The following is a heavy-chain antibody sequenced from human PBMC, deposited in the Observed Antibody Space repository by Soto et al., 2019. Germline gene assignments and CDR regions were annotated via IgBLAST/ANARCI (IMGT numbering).Heavy chain of an antibody. J-gene: IGHJ3*02. CDR1: GGSFGSYA. V-gene: IGHV1-69*13. CDR3: ATTQLLWFGELPPYDAFDI. D-gene: IGHD3-10*01. CDR2: IIPIFGTA. Sequence: GAAVKVSCEAWGGSFGSYAISWGRQAPGQGLEWMGGIIPIFGTANYAQKFQGRVTITADESTSTAYMELSSLRSEDTAVYYCATTQLLWFGELPPYDAFDIWGQGTMVTVSS.